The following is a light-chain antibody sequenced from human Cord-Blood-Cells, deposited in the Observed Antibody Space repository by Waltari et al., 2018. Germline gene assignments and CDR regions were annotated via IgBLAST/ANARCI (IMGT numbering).Light chain of an antibody. CDR3: AAWNDSLNGYV. J-gene: IGLJ1*01. Sequence: QSVLTQPPSASGTPGQRVTISCSGSSSKIGSNTVNWYQQLPGTAPKLLIYSNIQRPSGVPDRFAGSKAGTSASLAISGLQSEDEADYYCAAWNDSLNGYVFGTGTKVTVL. CDR2: SNI. V-gene: IGLV1-44*01. CDR1: SSKIGSNT.